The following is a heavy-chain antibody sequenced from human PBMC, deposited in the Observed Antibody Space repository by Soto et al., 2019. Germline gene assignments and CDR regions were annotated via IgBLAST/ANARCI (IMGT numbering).Heavy chain of an antibody. D-gene: IGHD3-22*01. CDR2: ISRSGGST. V-gene: IGHV3-23*01. CDR3: AKDLTMILDALVDY. J-gene: IGHJ4*02. CDR1: GFTFSSYA. Sequence: GGSMRLSCAASGFTFSSYAMSWVRQAPGKGLEWVSAISRSGGSTNYADSVKGRFTITRDNSKNTLYLQMNSLRAEDTAVYYCAKDLTMILDALVDYWGQGTLVTVSS.